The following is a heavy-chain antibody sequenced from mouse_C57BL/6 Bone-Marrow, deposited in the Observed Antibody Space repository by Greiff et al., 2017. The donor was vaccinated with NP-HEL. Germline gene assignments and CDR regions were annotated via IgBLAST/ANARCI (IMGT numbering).Heavy chain of an antibody. CDR3: ARQKGGSAGFAY. V-gene: IGHV5-12*01. CDR2: ISNGGGST. J-gene: IGHJ3*01. CDR1: GFTFSDYY. Sequence: EVKLVESGGGLVQPGGSLKLSCAASGFTFSDYYMYWVRQTPEKRLEWVAYISNGGGSTYYPDTVKGRFTISRDNAKNTLYLQMSRLKSEDTAMYYCARQKGGSAGFAYWGQGTLVTVSA.